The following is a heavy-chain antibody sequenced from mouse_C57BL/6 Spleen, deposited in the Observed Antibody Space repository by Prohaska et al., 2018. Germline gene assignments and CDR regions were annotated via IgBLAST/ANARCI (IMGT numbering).Heavy chain of an antibody. D-gene: IGHD2-3*01. CDR3: ARNEWLLREY. J-gene: IGHJ2*01. CDR1: GFNIKDYY. V-gene: IGHV14-2*01. Sequence: EVQLQQSGAELVKPGASVKLSCTASGFNIKDYYMQWVKQRHEQSLEWIGRMDPEDGETKYAPKFQCKATITADTSSNTAYLQLSSLTSEDTAVYYCARNEWLLREYWGQGTTLTVSS. CDR2: MDPEDGET.